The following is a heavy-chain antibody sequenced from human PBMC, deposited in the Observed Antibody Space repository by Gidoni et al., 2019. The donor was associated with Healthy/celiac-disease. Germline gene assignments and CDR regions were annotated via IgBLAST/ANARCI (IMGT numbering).Heavy chain of an antibody. D-gene: IGHD2-8*02. V-gene: IGHV1-46*03. CDR2: INPSGGST. CDR3: AREGLVVYARSILVWFDP. CDR1: GYTFTSYY. Sequence: QVQLVQSGAEATNPGASVKVSCKASGYTFTSYYMHWVRQAPGQGLEWRGIINPSGGSTSYAQKFQGRVTMTRDTSTSTVYMELSSLRSEDTAVYYCAREGLVVYARSILVWFDPWGQGTLVTVSS. J-gene: IGHJ5*02.